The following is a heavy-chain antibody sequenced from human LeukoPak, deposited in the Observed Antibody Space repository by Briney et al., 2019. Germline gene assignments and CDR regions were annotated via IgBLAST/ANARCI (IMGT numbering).Heavy chain of an antibody. Sequence: PSETLSLTCAVYGGSFSGYYWSWIRQPPGKGLEWIGEINHSGSTNYNPSLKSRVTISVDTSKNQFSLKLSSVTAADTAVYYCARTQSDFWSGYYRAPRQHFDYWGQGTLVTVSS. D-gene: IGHD3-3*01. CDR2: INHSGST. V-gene: IGHV4-34*01. CDR1: GGSFSGYY. J-gene: IGHJ4*02. CDR3: ARTQSDFWSGYYRAPRQHFDY.